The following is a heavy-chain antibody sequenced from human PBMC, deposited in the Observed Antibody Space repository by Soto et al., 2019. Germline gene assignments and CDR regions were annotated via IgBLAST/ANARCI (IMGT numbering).Heavy chain of an antibody. D-gene: IGHD3-22*01. CDR3: TTKGRGYRFDY. CDR2: IKSKTDGGTT. V-gene: IGHV3-15*01. Sequence: PGGSLRLSCAASGFTFSNAWMSWVRQAPGKGLEWVARIKSKTDGGTTDYAAPVKGRFTISRDDSKNTLYLQINSLKTEDTAVYYCTTKGRGYRFDYWGQGTLVTVSS. J-gene: IGHJ4*02. CDR1: GFTFSNAW.